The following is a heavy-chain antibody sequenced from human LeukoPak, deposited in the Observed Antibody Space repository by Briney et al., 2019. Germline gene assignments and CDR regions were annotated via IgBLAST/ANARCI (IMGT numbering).Heavy chain of an antibody. CDR2: IYSDGST. D-gene: IGHD2/OR15-2a*01. CDR3: ARDPPAVLLGTYG. V-gene: IGHV3-66*01. Sequence: PGGSLRLSCTASGFSVTSNYMNWVRQAPGKGLEWVSLIYSDGSTYYADSVKGRFTISRDKSNNMLYLQMNNLRADDTAMYYCARDPPAVLLGTYGWGQGALVTVSS. J-gene: IGHJ4*02. CDR1: GFSVTSNY.